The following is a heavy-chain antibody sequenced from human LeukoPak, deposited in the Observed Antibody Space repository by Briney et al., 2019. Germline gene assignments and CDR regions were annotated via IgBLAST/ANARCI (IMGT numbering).Heavy chain of an antibody. CDR3: ATGRDADSARGYYDMDV. J-gene: IGHJ6*02. Sequence: SETLSLTCTVSGGSITGYYWTWIRQPAGKGLVWIGRIYSGGSTNYNPPLKSRVTMSVDTPKNQFSLKLSSVTAADTAVYYCATGRDADSARGYYDMDVWGQGTTVTVSS. CDR2: IYSGGST. CDR1: GGSITGYY. D-gene: IGHD5-24*01. V-gene: IGHV4-4*07.